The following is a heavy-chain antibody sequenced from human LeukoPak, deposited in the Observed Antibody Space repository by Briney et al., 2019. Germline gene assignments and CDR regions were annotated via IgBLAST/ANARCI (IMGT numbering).Heavy chain of an antibody. V-gene: IGHV1-2*06. CDR2: INPNSGGT. CDR1: GYTFTGYY. CDR3: ARDRDILTGSGYYFDY. Sequence: ASVKVSCKASGYTFTGYYMHWVRQAPGQGLEWMGRINPNSGGTNYAQKFQGRVTMTRDTSISTAYMELSRLRSDDRAVYYCARDRDILTGSGYYFDYWGQGTLVTVSS. J-gene: IGHJ4*02. D-gene: IGHD3-9*01.